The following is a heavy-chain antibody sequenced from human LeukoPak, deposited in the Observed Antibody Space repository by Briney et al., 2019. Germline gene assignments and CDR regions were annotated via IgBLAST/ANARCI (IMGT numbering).Heavy chain of an antibody. CDR1: GNSVSSKNGA. Sequence: SQTLSLTCAISGNSVSSKNGAWNWIRQSPSRGLEWLGRTYYRSKWYSDYAVSVQGRITISPDTSKNQFSLQLYSVTPEDAAVYYCARDVGTTGWYTIDYWGQGTLVTVSS. V-gene: IGHV6-1*01. J-gene: IGHJ4*02. CDR3: ARDVGTTGWYTIDY. CDR2: TYYRSKWYS. D-gene: IGHD2-8*01.